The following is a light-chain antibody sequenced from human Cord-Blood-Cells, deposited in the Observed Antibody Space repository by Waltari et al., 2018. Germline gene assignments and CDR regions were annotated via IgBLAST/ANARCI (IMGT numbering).Light chain of an antibody. CDR3: QQYYSYPYT. CDR2: AAS. J-gene: IGKJ2*01. V-gene: IGKV1-8*01. Sequence: IRMTQSPSSLSASTGDRVPITCRASPGTRSYLAWYQQKPGKAPKLLSYAASTLQSGVPSRFSGSGSGTDFTLTISCLQSEDFATYYCQQYYSYPYTFGQGTKLDIK. CDR1: PGTRSY.